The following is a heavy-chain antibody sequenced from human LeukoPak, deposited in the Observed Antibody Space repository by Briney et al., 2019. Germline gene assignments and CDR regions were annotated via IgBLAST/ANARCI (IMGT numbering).Heavy chain of an antibody. Sequence: PGGSLRLSCAASGFTVSDNYLTWVRQAPGKGLEWVSVIYSGTNTYYADSVKGRFTISRDNSKNTVYLQMNSLRAEDTAVYYCARALGRGAAGNEYYYGMDVWGQGTTVTVSS. CDR1: GFTVSDNY. D-gene: IGHD6-13*01. J-gene: IGHJ6*02. CDR3: ARALGRGAAGNEYYYGMDV. CDR2: IYSGTNT. V-gene: IGHV3-53*01.